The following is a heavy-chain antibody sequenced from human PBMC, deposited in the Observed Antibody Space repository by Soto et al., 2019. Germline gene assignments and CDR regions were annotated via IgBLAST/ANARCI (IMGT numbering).Heavy chain of an antibody. CDR2: IYYSGST. V-gene: IGHV4-59*01. CDR3: SGWGSPPYYYYYGMDV. Sequence: SETLSLTCTVSGGSISSYCWSWIRQPPGKGLEWIGYIYYSGSTNYNPSLKSRVTISVDTSTNQFSLKLSSVTAADTAVYYCSGWGSPPYYYYYGMDVWGQGTTVTVSS. CDR1: GGSISSYC. D-gene: IGHD3-16*01. J-gene: IGHJ6*02.